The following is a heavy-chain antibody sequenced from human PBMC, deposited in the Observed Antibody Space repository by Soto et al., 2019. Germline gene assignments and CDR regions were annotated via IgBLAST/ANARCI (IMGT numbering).Heavy chain of an antibody. D-gene: IGHD6-13*01. CDR3: ASRSFSSSFETYGMDV. V-gene: IGHV4-39*01. J-gene: IGHJ6*02. Sequence: SETLSLTCTVSGGSISSSIYFWGWIRHPPGKGLEWIGSMYYSGGGNYNPSLKSRVTISVDTSRNQFSLRLISVTAADTGVYYCASRSFSSSFETYGMDVWGQGTKVTVSS. CDR2: MYYSGGG. CDR1: GGSISSSIYF.